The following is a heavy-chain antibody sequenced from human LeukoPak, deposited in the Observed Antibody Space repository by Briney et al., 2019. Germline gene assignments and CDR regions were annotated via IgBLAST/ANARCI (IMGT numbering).Heavy chain of an antibody. J-gene: IGHJ4*02. CDR1: GFSLSSSA. CDR3: AKAPVTSCRGAYCYPFDY. Sequence: PGGSLRLSCAASGFSLSSSAMSWVRQAPGKGLEWVSAISSTDAGTYHADSVRGRFTISRDSSKNTLYLQMNSLRAEDAAVYYCAKAPVTSCRGAYCYPFDYWGQGTLVTVSS. CDR2: ISSTDAGT. V-gene: IGHV3-23*01. D-gene: IGHD2-21*01.